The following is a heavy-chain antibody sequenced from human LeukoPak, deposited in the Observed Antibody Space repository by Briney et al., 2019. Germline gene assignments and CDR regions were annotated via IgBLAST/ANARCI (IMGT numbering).Heavy chain of an antibody. D-gene: IGHD2-2*01. J-gene: IGHJ4*02. Sequence: GGSLRLSCGASGFTFSSYSMSWVRQAPGKGLEWVSSISSSSTYIYYVDSVKGRFTISRDDAKNSLYLQMNSLTAEDTAVYYCARGASARQDYWGQGTLVTVSS. CDR2: ISSSSTYI. CDR1: GFTFSSYS. V-gene: IGHV3-21*01. CDR3: ARGASARQDY.